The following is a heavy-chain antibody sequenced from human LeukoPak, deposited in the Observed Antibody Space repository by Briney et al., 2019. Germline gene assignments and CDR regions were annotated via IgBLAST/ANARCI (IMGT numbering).Heavy chain of an antibody. J-gene: IGHJ5*02. D-gene: IGHD2-15*01. CDR1: GCTFSSYA. V-gene: IGHV1-69*01. Sequence: LRASVKVSCTASGCTFSSYAISWVRQAPGQGLEWMAGIIHICGTANYAQKFKGRFTITADESTSTAYMELSSLRSEDTAVFYCARDIYCSGGSCYWSWFDPWGQGTLVTVSS. CDR3: ARDIYCSGGSCYWSWFDP. CDR2: IIHICGTA.